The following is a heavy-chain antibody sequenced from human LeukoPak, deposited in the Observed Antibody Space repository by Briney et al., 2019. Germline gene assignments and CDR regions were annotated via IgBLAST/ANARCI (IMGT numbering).Heavy chain of an antibody. D-gene: IGHD3-10*01. CDR3: ACTGRGITVRGSSLDY. Sequence: PSETLSLTCTVSGDSISRSNYYWGWIRQAPGKGLVWVSRITSDGSSTSHADSVKGRFTISRDNAKNTLYLQMNSLRAEDTAVYYCACTGRGITVRGSSLDYWGQGTLVTVSS. J-gene: IGHJ4*02. V-gene: IGHV3-74*01. CDR1: GDSISRSNYY. CDR2: ITSDGSST.